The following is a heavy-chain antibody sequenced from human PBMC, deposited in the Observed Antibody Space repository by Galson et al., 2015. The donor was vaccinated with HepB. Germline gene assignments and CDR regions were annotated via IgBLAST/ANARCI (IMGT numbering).Heavy chain of an antibody. CDR3: AREGGVYCSGGSCYDY. V-gene: IGHV1-3*01. CDR2: INAGNGNT. J-gene: IGHJ4*02. CDR1: GYTFTSYA. D-gene: IGHD2-15*01. Sequence: SVKVSCKASGYTFTSYAMHWVRQAPGQRLEWMGWINAGNGNTKYSQKFQGRVTITRDTSASTAYMELSSLRSEDTAVYYCAREGGVYCSGGSCYDYWGQGTLVTVSS.